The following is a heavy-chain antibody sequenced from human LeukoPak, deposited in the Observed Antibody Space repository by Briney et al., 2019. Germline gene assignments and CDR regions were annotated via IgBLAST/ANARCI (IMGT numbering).Heavy chain of an antibody. D-gene: IGHD5-24*01. J-gene: IGHJ4*02. Sequence: ASVKVSCKASGYTFTSYGISWVRQAPGQGLEWMGWISAYNGNTNYAQKLQGRVTMTTDTSTSTAYMELRSLRSDDTAVYYCASREDGYNTGPLDYWGQGTLGTVSS. CDR3: ASREDGYNTGPLDY. CDR1: GYTFTSYG. V-gene: IGHV1-18*01. CDR2: ISAYNGNT.